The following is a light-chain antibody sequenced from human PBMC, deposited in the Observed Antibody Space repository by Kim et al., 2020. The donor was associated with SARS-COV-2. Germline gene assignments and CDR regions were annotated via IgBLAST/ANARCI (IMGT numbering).Light chain of an antibody. CDR3: QQYNNWPYT. CDR2: GAS. CDR1: QSVSRN. Sequence: SGYPGERVPLSCRASQSVSRNLAWYQQKPGQAPRLLISGASTWATGIPARFSGSGSGTEFTLTISSLQSEDFAVYYCQQYNNWPYTLGQGTKLEI. J-gene: IGKJ2*01. V-gene: IGKV3-15*01.